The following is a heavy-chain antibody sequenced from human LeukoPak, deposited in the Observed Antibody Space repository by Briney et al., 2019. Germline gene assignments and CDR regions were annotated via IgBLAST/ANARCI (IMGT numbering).Heavy chain of an antibody. CDR1: GYTFTSYA. V-gene: IGHV1-3*01. D-gene: IGHD3-22*01. CDR3: ARDPYDSSGYYPQYGMDV. Sequence: GASVKVSCKASGYTFTSYAMHWVRQAPGQRLEWMGWINAGNGNTKYSQEFQGRVTITRDTSASTAYMELSSLRSEDTAVYYCARDPYDSSGYYPQYGMDVWGQGTTVTVSS. J-gene: IGHJ6*02. CDR2: INAGNGNT.